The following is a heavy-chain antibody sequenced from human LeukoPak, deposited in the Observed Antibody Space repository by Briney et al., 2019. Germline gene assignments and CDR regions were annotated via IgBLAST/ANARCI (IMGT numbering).Heavy chain of an antibody. V-gene: IGHV3-23*01. J-gene: IGHJ4*02. Sequence: GGSLRLSCAASGFTFSGYAMNWVRQAPGKGLEWVSTTTSGGGSTYYADSVKGRFTISRDNAKNSLYLQMNSLRAEDTALYYCAKDIFTMVRGVVDYWGQGTLVTVSS. CDR1: GFTFSGYA. CDR2: TTSGGGST. D-gene: IGHD3-10*01. CDR3: AKDIFTMVRGVVDY.